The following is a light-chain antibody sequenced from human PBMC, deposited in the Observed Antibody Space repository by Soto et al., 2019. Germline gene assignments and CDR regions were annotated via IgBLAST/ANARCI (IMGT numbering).Light chain of an antibody. Sequence: QSALTQPASVCGSPGQSITISCTGTSSDVGGYNYVSWYQQHPDKAPKLMIYDVSNRPSDVSNRFSGSRSGNTASLTISGLQVEAEADYYCRSYTSSTTVVFGGGTKLTVL. CDR1: SSDVGGYNY. CDR3: RSYTSSTTVV. J-gene: IGLJ2*01. V-gene: IGLV2-14*01. CDR2: DVS.